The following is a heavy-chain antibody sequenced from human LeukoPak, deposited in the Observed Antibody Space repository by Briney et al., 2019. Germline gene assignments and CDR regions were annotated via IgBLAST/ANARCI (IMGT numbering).Heavy chain of an antibody. CDR3: AKESVGWFGELIRDYYFDY. V-gene: IGHV3-21*04. D-gene: IGHD3-10*01. J-gene: IGHJ4*02. Sequence: DSMKGRFTISRDNAKNSLFLQMNNLRAEDTTVYYCAKESVGWFGELIRDYYFDYWGQGTLVTVSS.